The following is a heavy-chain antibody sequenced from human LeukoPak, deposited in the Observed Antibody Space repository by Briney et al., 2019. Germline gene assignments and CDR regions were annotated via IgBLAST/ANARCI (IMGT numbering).Heavy chain of an antibody. Sequence: SETLSLTCTVSGGSISSYYWSWIRQPPGKGLEWIGYIYYSGSTNYNPSLKSRVTISIDTFKNQFSLKLSSVTAADTAVYYCAREGDCSSTSCYGRLVYAFDNWGQGTMVTVSS. V-gene: IGHV4-59*01. CDR2: IYYSGST. D-gene: IGHD2-2*01. CDR3: AREGDCSSTSCYGRLVYAFDN. J-gene: IGHJ3*02. CDR1: GGSISSYY.